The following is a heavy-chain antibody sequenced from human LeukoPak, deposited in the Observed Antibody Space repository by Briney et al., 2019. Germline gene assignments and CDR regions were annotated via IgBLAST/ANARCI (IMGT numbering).Heavy chain of an antibody. D-gene: IGHD4-4*01. CDR2: FDPEDGET. V-gene: IGHV1-24*01. Sequence: ASVKVSCKVSGYTLTELSMHWVRQAPGKGLAWMGGFDPEDGETIYAQKFQGRVTMTEDTSTDTAYMELSSLRSEDTAVYYCATALKVTLAYYYYGIDVWGQGTTVTVSS. J-gene: IGHJ6*02. CDR1: GYTLTELS. CDR3: ATALKVTLAYYYYGIDV.